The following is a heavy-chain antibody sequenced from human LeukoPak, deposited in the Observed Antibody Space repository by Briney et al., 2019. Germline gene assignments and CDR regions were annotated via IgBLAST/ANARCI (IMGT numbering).Heavy chain of an antibody. CDR3: ARQGGSIYYYYYMDV. D-gene: IGHD2-15*01. J-gene: IGHJ6*03. CDR2: IYPGDSDT. V-gene: IGHV5-51*01. Sequence: GESLKISCKGSGYSFTSYWIGWVRQMPGKGLEWMGIIYPGDSDTRYSPSFQGQVTISADKSISTAYLRWSSLKASDTAMYYCARQGGSIYYYYYMDVWGKGTTVTVSS. CDR1: GYSFTSYW.